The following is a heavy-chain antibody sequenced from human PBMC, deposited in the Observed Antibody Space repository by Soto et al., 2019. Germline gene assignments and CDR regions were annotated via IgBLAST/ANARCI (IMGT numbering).Heavy chain of an antibody. V-gene: IGHV3-74*01. Sequence: GGSLRLSCAASGFTFSRYWMHWVRQAPGKGLVWVSHINSDGTSTSYADSVKGRFTISRDNAKNTLFLQMNSLRAEDTAVYYCASREMATIHDYYGMDVWGQGTTVTVSS. J-gene: IGHJ6*02. CDR2: INSDGTST. D-gene: IGHD5-12*01. CDR1: GFTFSRYW. CDR3: ASREMATIHDYYGMDV.